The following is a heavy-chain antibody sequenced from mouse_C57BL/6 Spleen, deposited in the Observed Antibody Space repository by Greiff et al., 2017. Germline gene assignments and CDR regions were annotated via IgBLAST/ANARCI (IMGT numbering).Heavy chain of an antibody. Sequence: QVQLQQPGAELVRPGSSVKLSCKASGYTFTSYWMDWVKQRPGQGLEWIGNIYPSDSETHYNQKFKDKATLTVDKSSSTAYMQLSSLTSEDSAVYYCARGGTASGNYFDYWGQGTTLTVSS. V-gene: IGHV1-61*01. D-gene: IGHD1-2*01. CDR3: ARGGTASGNYFDY. CDR2: IYPSDSET. CDR1: GYTFTSYW. J-gene: IGHJ2*01.